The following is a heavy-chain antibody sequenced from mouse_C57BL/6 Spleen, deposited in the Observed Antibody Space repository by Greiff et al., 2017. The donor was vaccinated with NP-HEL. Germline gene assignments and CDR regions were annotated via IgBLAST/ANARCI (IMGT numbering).Heavy chain of an antibody. V-gene: IGHV14-3*01. CDR1: GFNIKNTY. CDR3: ASALIYYDYDGYAMDY. D-gene: IGHD2-4*01. J-gene: IGHJ4*01. CDR2: IDPANGNT. Sequence: VQLQQSVAELVRPGASVKLSCTASGFNIKNTYMHWVKQRPEQGLEWIGRIDPANGNTKYAPKFQGKATITADTSSNTAYLQLSSLTSEDTAIYYCASALIYYDYDGYAMDYWGQGTSVTVSS.